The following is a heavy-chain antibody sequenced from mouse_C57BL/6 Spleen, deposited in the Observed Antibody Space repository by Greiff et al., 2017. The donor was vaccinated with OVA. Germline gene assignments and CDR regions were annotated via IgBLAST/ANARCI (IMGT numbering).Heavy chain of an antibody. J-gene: IGHJ4*01. Sequence: VQLQQSGPELVKPGASVKISCKASGYTFTDYYMNWVKQSHGKSLEWIGDINPNNGGTSYNQKFKGKATLTVDKSSSTAYMELRSLTSEDSAVYYCARGSTVVANYAMDYWGQGTSVTVSS. CDR3: ARGSTVVANYAMDY. CDR2: INPNNGGT. CDR1: GYTFTDYY. D-gene: IGHD1-1*01. V-gene: IGHV1-26*01.